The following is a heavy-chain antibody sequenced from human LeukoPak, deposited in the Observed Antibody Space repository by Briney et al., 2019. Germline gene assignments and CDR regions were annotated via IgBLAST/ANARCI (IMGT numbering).Heavy chain of an antibody. CDR2: IYYSGST. CDR3: ARADIVVVPAAYYYHMDV. D-gene: IGHD2-2*01. CDR1: GGSISSYY. V-gene: IGHV4-59*01. Sequence: SETLSLTCTVSGGSISSYYWSWIRQPPGKGLEWIGYIYYSGSTNYNPSLKSRVTISVDTSKNQFSLKLSSVTAADTAVYYCARADIVVVPAAYYYHMDVWGKGTTVTVSS. J-gene: IGHJ6*03.